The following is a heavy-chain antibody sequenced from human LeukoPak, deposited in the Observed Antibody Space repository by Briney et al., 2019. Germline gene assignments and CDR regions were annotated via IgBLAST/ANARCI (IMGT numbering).Heavy chain of an antibody. CDR1: GFTFSSHS. Sequence: GGSLRLSCAASGFTFSSHSMNWVRQAPGKGLEWVSSISSSSSYIYYADSVKGRFTISRDNAKNSLYLQMNSLRAEDTAVYYCAAEVATTWAAFDIWGQGTMVTVSS. CDR3: AAEVATTWAAFDI. D-gene: IGHD5-24*01. V-gene: IGHV3-21*01. J-gene: IGHJ3*02. CDR2: ISSSSSYI.